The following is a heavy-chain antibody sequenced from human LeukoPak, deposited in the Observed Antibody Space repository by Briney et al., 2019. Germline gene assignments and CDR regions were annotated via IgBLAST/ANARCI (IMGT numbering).Heavy chain of an antibody. Sequence: SQTLSLTCTVSGGSISSGSYYWRWIRQPAGKGLEWIGRIYTSGSTNYNPSLKSRVTISVDTSKNQFSLKLSSVTAADTAVYYCARARFGDESSDYWGQGTLVTVSS. D-gene: IGHD3-10*01. CDR3: ARARFGDESSDY. J-gene: IGHJ4*02. V-gene: IGHV4-61*02. CDR2: IYTSGST. CDR1: GGSISSGSYY.